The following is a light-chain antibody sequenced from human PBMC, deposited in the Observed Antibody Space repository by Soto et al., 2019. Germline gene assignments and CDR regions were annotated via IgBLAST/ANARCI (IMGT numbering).Light chain of an antibody. CDR2: ETS. Sequence: ELVLPQSPGTLSLSPGERATLSCRASQSVSSSYLAWSQQRTGQAPRLLIYETSSRATGIPDRFSGSGSGTDFTLTISSLQSEDGEVYDGQQYNNWPITFGQVTRLEIK. J-gene: IGKJ5*01. CDR1: QSVSSSY. V-gene: IGKV3D-20*02. CDR3: QQYNNWPIT.